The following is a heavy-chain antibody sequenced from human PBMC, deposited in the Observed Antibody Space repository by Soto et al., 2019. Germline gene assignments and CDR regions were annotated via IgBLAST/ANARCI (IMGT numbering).Heavy chain of an antibody. Sequence: ASVKVSCKASGYPYTGPYIYWVRQAPGQGLEWMGGINPSSGGTEFAEKFQGRVTVTRETSIRTVFLDLNRLTSDDTGVYLCARDFRTYRNGEDVWQQGRXFSVSS. J-gene: IGHJ6*01. V-gene: IGHV1-2*02. CDR1: GYPYTGPY. CDR3: ARDFRTYRNGEDV. CDR2: INPSSGGT. D-gene: IGHD2-8*01.